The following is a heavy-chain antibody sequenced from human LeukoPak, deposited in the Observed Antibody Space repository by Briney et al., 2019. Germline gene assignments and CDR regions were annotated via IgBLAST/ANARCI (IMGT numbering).Heavy chain of an antibody. CDR2: INHSGST. J-gene: IGHJ4*02. Sequence: PSETLSLTCAVYGGSFSGYYWSWIRQPPGKGLEWIGEINHSGSTNYNPSLKSRVTISVDTSKNQFSLKLSSVTAADTAVYYCARRGREAVAGIDYWGQRTMVTVSS. V-gene: IGHV4-34*01. CDR1: GGSFSGYY. D-gene: IGHD6-19*01. CDR3: ARRGREAVAGIDY.